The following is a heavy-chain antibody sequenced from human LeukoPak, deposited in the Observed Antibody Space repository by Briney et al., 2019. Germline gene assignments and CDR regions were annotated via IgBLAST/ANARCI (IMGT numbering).Heavy chain of an antibody. D-gene: IGHD2-15*01. Sequence: GGSLRLSCAASGFTFNSFAMSWVRQAPGKGLEWVSTISGSSSGGNTYYADSVKGRFTISRDNSKNTLYLQMNSLRAEDTAIYYCAKSGLGRFDYWGQGTLVTVSS. CDR2: ISGSSSGGNT. V-gene: IGHV3-23*01. CDR1: GFTFNSFA. CDR3: AKSGLGRFDY. J-gene: IGHJ4*02.